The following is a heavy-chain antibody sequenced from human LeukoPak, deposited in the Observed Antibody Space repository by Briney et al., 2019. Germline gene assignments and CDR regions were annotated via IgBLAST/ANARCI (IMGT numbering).Heavy chain of an antibody. D-gene: IGHD1-26*01. Sequence: ASVKVSCKASGYTFTNNALNWVRQAPGQGLEWMGWINTNTGNPTYVQGFTGRFVFSLDTSVSTAYLQISSLKAEDTAVYFCTTTNIVETTTTEDAFDIWGQGTVVTVSS. CDR1: GYTFTNNA. V-gene: IGHV7-4-1*02. J-gene: IGHJ3*02. CDR2: INTNTGNP. CDR3: TTTNIVETTTTEDAFDI.